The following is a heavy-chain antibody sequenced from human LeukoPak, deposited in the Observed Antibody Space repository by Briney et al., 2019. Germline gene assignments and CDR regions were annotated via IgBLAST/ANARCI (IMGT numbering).Heavy chain of an antibody. J-gene: IGHJ4*02. CDR2: ISSDGSRV. CDR3: TSYNWGAVRDY. CDR1: GFTFSDYW. Sequence: PGGSLRLSCAASGFTFSDYWMHWVRQAPGKGLVWVSRISSDGSRVTYADSVKGRFTISRDNAKNTLYLEMSPLRAEDTAIYYCTSYNWGAVRDYWGQGTLVTVSS. D-gene: IGHD7-27*01. V-gene: IGHV3-74*01.